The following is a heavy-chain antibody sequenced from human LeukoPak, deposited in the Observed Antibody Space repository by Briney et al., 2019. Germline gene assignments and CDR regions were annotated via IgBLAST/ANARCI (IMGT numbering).Heavy chain of an antibody. J-gene: IGHJ5*02. D-gene: IGHD1-1*01. CDR3: ARSQNVKYNWFDP. CDR2: ISSSSSYI. V-gene: IGHV3-21*01. Sequence: PGGSLRLSCAASGFTFSSYSMNWVRQAPGKGLEWVSSISSSSSYIYYADSVKGRFTISRDNAKNSLYLQMNSLRAEDTAVYYCARSQNVKYNWFDPWGQGTLVTVSS. CDR1: GFTFSSYS.